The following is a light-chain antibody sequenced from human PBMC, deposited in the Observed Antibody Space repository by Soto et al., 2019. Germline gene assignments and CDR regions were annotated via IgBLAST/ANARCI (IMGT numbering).Light chain of an antibody. J-gene: IGKJ1*01. CDR3: QQYRT. V-gene: IGKV3-15*01. Sequence: EILVTQSPATLSVSPGERVTLSCRASQSVTRDLAWYQQKPGQAPRLLIYGASSRATGIPARFSGSGSGTEFTLTISSLQSVDFAIYYCQQYRTFGQGTRVEIK. CDR2: GAS. CDR1: QSVTRD.